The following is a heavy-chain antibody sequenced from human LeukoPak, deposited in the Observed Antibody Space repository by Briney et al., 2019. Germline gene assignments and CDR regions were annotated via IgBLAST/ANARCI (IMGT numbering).Heavy chain of an antibody. CDR1: GFTFSSYA. CDR3: ARDLGAYYDSSDNWFDP. J-gene: IGHJ5*02. Sequence: QPGGSLRLSCAASGFTFSSYAMSWVRQAPGKGLEWVSAISGSGGSTYYADSVKGRFTISRDNAKNSLYLQMNSLRAEDTALYYCARDLGAYYDSSDNWFDPWGQGTLVTVSS. CDR2: ISGSGGST. D-gene: IGHD3-22*01. V-gene: IGHV3-23*01.